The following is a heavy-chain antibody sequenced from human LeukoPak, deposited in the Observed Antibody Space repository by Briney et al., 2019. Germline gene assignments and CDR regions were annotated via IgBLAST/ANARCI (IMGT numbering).Heavy chain of an antibody. CDR2: VRKKTNSYTT. CDR1: GFTFSDHD. CDR3: ARLVGANN. Sequence: GGSLRLSCAASGFTFSDHDMDWVRQAPGKGMEWVGRVRKKTNSYTTEYAASVKGRFTISRDDSQNSLYLQMNSLTAEDTAVYYCARLVGANNWGQGTLVIVSS. V-gene: IGHV3-72*01. J-gene: IGHJ4*02. D-gene: IGHD1-26*01.